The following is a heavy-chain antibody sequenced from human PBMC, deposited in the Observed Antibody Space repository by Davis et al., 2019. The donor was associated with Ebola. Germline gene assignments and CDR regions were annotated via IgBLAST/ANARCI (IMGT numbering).Heavy chain of an antibody. CDR1: SGSISGGDYF. J-gene: IGHJ4*02. Sequence: MPSETLSLTCTVSSGSISGGDYFWSWIRQPPGKGLEWIGYISYSGSTYYNPSLKSRVTISIDTSKKQFSLKLSFVTAADTAVYYCARQIVTNSWYSFYFDYWGQGTLVTVSS. CDR3: ARQIVTNSWYSFYFDY. D-gene: IGHD3-16*02. V-gene: IGHV4-30-4*01. CDR2: ISYSGST.